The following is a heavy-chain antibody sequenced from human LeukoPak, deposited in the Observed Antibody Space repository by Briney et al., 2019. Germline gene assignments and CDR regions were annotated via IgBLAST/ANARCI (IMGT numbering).Heavy chain of an antibody. CDR3: ARAPIAVAGTGLFDP. CDR1: GCSISSSSYY. Sequence: PSETLSLTCTVSGCSISSSSYYWGWIRQPQGTGLEWVGSIYYSGSTYYNPSLKSRVTISVDTSKNQFSLKLSSVTAADTAVYYCARAPIAVAGTGLFDPWGQGTLVTVSA. J-gene: IGHJ5*02. D-gene: IGHD6-19*01. V-gene: IGHV4-39*07. CDR2: IYYSGST.